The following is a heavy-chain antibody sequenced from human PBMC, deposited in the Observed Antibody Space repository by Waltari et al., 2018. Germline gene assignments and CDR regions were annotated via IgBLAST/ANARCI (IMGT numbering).Heavy chain of an antibody. Sequence: EVQLVESGGGLVKPGGSLRLSWAASGFPFSRYSMNWVRQAPGKGLEWVSSISSSSSYIYYADSVKGRFTISRDNAKNSLYLQMNSLRAEDTAVYYCARDLVSSSWYEDYWGQGTLVTVSS. V-gene: IGHV3-21*01. D-gene: IGHD6-13*01. CDR1: GFPFSRYS. CDR3: ARDLVSSSWYEDY. CDR2: ISSSSSYI. J-gene: IGHJ4*02.